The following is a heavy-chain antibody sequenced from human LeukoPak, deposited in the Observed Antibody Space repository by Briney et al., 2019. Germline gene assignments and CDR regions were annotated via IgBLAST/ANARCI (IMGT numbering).Heavy chain of an antibody. J-gene: IGHJ3*02. CDR3: AKDALNSYCSSTSCYGLAFDI. D-gene: IGHD2-2*01. Sequence: GGSLRLSCAASGFTFDDYAMHWVRQAPGQGLEWVSLISGDGSNTYYADSVKGRFTISRDNSKNTLYLQMNSLRAEDTAVYYCAKDALNSYCSSTSCYGLAFDIWGQGTMVTVSS. CDR1: GFTFDDYA. V-gene: IGHV3-43*02. CDR2: ISGDGSNT.